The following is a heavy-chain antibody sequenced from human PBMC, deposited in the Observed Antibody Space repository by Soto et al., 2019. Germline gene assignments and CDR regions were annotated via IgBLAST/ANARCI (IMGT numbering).Heavy chain of an antibody. J-gene: IGHJ6*02. Sequence: SVKVSCKASGGTFSSYAISWVRQAPGQGLEWMGGIIPIFGTANYAQKLQGRVTITADESTSTAYMELSSLRSEDTAVYYCAREITIFGVVIIPIGGMDVWGQGTTVTVSS. CDR1: GGTFSSYA. V-gene: IGHV1-69*13. D-gene: IGHD3-3*01. CDR2: IIPIFGTA. CDR3: AREITIFGVVIIPIGGMDV.